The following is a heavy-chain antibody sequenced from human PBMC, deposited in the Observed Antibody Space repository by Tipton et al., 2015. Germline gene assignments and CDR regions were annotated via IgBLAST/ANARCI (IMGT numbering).Heavy chain of an antibody. V-gene: IGHV4-34*01. J-gene: IGHJ6*02. Sequence: TLSLTCSLSGGSFYTYYGTWIRQPPGQGLEWIGEIYHSGTTNYNPSLRGRFTISLRTPKNQLSLQADSVPAADTAIYYCARGGSPIIEMAYHHYGLDVWGQGTTVTVSS. CDR1: GGSFYTYY. CDR2: IYHSGTT. CDR3: ARGGSPIIEMAYHHYGLDV. D-gene: IGHD5-24*01.